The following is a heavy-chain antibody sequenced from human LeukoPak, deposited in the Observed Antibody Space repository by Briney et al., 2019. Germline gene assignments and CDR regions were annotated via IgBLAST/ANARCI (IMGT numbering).Heavy chain of an antibody. D-gene: IGHD1-26*01. V-gene: IGHV3-21*01. J-gene: IGHJ6*03. CDR1: EMTFSSYW. CDR2: ITSTSSYI. Sequence: GGSLRLSCTASEMTFSSYWMSWVRQAPGKGLEWVSSITSTSSYIYYADSVKGRFTISRDNAKNSLYLQMNSLRADVTAVYYCARDPYSGSYGDYYYYFMDVWGKGTTVTISS. CDR3: ARDPYSGSYGDYYYYFMDV.